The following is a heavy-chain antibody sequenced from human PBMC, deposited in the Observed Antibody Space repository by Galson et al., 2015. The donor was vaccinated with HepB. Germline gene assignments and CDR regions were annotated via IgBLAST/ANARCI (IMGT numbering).Heavy chain of an antibody. Sequence: SLRLSCAASGLTFGSYAMSWVRQAPGKGLEWVSAISGSGGSTYYPDSVKGRFTISRDNSKNTLYLQMNSLRAEDTAVYYCAKDREYCGGDCYFLSLFDYWGQGTLVTVSS. CDR2: ISGSGGST. J-gene: IGHJ4*02. CDR3: AKDREYCGGDCYFLSLFDY. V-gene: IGHV3-23*01. CDR1: GLTFGSYA. D-gene: IGHD2-21*01.